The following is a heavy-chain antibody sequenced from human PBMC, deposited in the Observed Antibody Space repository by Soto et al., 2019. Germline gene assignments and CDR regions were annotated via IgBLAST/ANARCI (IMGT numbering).Heavy chain of an antibody. CDR2: IAYDGSNK. CDR3: AKYSDDSSGYSWVDP. CDR1: GFTFSSYG. J-gene: IGHJ5*02. V-gene: IGHV3-30*18. D-gene: IGHD3-22*01. Sequence: QVQLVESGGGVVQPGRSLRLSCAASGFTFSSYGMHWVRQAPGKGLEWVAVIAYDGSNKYYADSVKGRFTSSRDNSKNSLYLEMHSLRAEDTAVYYCAKYSDDSSGYSWVDPWCQGTLVTVSS.